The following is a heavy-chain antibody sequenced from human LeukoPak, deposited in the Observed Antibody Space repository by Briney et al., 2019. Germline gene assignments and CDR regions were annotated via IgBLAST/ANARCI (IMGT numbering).Heavy chain of an antibody. Sequence: PGGSLRLSCAASGFTFSSYGMHWVRQAPGKGLEWVAFIRYDGSNKYYADSVKGRFTISRDNSKNTLYLQMNSLRAEDTAVYYCAKAPTSSTIPSGYWGQGTLVTVSS. J-gene: IGHJ4*02. CDR3: AKAPTSSTIPSGY. D-gene: IGHD2-2*01. V-gene: IGHV3-30*02. CDR1: GFTFSSYG. CDR2: IRYDGSNK.